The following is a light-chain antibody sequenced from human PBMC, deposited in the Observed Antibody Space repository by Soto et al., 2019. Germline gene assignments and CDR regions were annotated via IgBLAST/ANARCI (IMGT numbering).Light chain of an antibody. CDR2: LNSDGSH. J-gene: IGLJ1*01. V-gene: IGLV4-69*01. Sequence: QPVLTQSPSASASLGASVKLTCTLSSGHSSYAIAWHQQQPEKGPRYLMKLNSDGSHSKGDGIPDRFSGSSSGAERYLTISSPQSEDEADYYCQNWGTGIQVFGTGTKLTVL. CDR1: SGHSSYA. CDR3: QNWGTGIQV.